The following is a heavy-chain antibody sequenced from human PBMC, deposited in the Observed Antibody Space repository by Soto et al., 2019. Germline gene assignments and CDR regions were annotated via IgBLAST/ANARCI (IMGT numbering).Heavy chain of an antibody. J-gene: IGHJ4*02. CDR2: IYSSGNA. V-gene: IGHV3-53*01. CDR3: ARAGETYYFDN. CDR1: GFTVSSTQ. Sequence: PGGSLRLSCAASGFTVSSTQMSWVRQAPGKGLEWVSLIYSSGNAYYADSVKGRFAISRDNSKNTLYLQMNSLRAEDTAVYYCARAGETYYFDNWGQGTQVRVCS. D-gene: IGHD3-16*01.